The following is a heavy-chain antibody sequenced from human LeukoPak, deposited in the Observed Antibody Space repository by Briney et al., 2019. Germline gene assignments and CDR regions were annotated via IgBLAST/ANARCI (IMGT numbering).Heavy chain of an antibody. CDR3: ARGPNSGYSWLDP. V-gene: IGHV3-7*03. J-gene: IGHJ5*02. CDR2: IKQDGSEK. CDR1: GFTLSKFW. D-gene: IGHD5-12*01. Sequence: PGGSLRLSCEASGFTLSKFWMNWVRQAPGKGLEGVANIKQDGSEKRYVDSVKGRFSISRDNTKNSLYLQMSSLRAEDTAVYYCARGPNSGYSWLDPWGQGTLVTVSS.